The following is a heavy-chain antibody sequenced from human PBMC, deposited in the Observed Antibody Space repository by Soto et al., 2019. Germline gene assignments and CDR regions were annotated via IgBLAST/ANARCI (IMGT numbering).Heavy chain of an antibody. V-gene: IGHV3-23*01. Sequence: EVQLLESGGGLVQPGGSLSLSCAASGFTFNNYAITWVRQAPGKGREWVSAISGGGDTKSYADSVKGRFTVSRDGSKNTLYLQMSSLRAEDTALYYCAKGRGGSGSLTPRVDFWGQGTLVTVSS. J-gene: IGHJ4*02. D-gene: IGHD3-10*01. CDR2: ISGGGDTK. CDR3: AKGRGGSGSLTPRVDF. CDR1: GFTFNNYA.